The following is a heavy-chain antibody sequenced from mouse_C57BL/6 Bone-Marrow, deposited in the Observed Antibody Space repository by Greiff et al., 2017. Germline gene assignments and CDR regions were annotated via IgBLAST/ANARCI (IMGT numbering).Heavy chain of an antibody. CDR3: ARSDCAWFAY. Sequence: QVQLQQPGPELVKPGASVKLSCKASGYTFTDYNMHWVKQSHGKRLEWIGMINPNSGSTNYNEKFKSKATLTVDKSSSTAYMQLSSLTSEDTAVYYCARSDCAWFAYWGQGTLVTVSA. CDR2: INPNSGST. V-gene: IGHV1-64*01. CDR1: GYTFTDYN. J-gene: IGHJ3*01.